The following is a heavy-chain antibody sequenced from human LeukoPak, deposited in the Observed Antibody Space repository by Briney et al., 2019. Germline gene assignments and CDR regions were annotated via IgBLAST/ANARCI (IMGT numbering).Heavy chain of an antibody. Sequence: ASVKVSCKASGGTFRSYAISWVRQAPGQGLEWMGGIIPIFGTTNYAQKFQGRVTITADESTSTAYMELSSLRSEDTAVYYCARDPNIILLSGYFDFWGQGTLVTVSS. D-gene: IGHD2-8*01. CDR3: ARDPNIILLSGYFDF. CDR1: GGTFRSYA. CDR2: IIPIFGTT. V-gene: IGHV1-69*13. J-gene: IGHJ4*02.